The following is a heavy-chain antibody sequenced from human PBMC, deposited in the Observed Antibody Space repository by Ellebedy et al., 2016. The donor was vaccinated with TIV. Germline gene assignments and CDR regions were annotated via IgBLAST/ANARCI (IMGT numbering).Heavy chain of an antibody. CDR2: IVTTNNVT. V-gene: IGHV3-23*01. CDR3: ARGGRSSGWFAN. Sequence: GESLKISCVASGFTFSNSALHWVRQAPGKGLEWISYIVTTNNVTYYAESVKGRFTISRDTSKNTLYLQMNSLRAEDSAVYYCARGGRSSGWFANWGQGALVSVSS. J-gene: IGHJ5*02. D-gene: IGHD6-25*01. CDR1: GFTFSNSA.